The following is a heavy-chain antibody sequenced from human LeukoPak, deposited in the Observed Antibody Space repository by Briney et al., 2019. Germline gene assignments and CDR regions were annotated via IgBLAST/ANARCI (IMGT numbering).Heavy chain of an antibody. V-gene: IGHV3-23*01. D-gene: IGHD6-19*01. CDR2: ISGSGGNT. CDR1: GFTFSSYV. J-gene: IGHJ4*02. Sequence: GGSLRLSCAASGFTFSSYVMSWVRQAPGKGLEWVSGISGSGGNTYYDDSAKGRFTISRDNSKNTLYLQMNSLRTEDTAVYYCAKDEGSGWSPIDFWGQGTLVTVSS. CDR3: AKDEGSGWSPIDF.